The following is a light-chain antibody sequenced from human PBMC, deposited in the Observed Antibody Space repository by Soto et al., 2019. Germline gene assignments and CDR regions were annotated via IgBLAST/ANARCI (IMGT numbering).Light chain of an antibody. V-gene: IGKV3-15*01. CDR2: GAS. Sequence: EIVLTQSPAALSVSPGERATLSCWASESVTANLAWYQQIPGQAPRLLIYGASTRATGIPARFSGSGSGTQFTLTISSLQSEDFAVYYCQQYKHWPSYTVGQGTKLEIK. J-gene: IGKJ2*01. CDR1: ESVTAN. CDR3: QQYKHWPSYT.